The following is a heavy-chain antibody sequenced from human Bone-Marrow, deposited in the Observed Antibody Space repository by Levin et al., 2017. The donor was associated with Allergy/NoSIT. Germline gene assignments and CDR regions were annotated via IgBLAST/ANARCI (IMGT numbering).Heavy chain of an antibody. V-gene: IGHV3-48*01. D-gene: IGHD5-18*01. CDR3: ARDLSIQLWSLIFDP. Sequence: GGSLRLSCAASGFTFSSYSMNWVRQAPGKGLEWVSYISSSSSTIYYADSVKGRFTISRDNAKNSLYLQMNSLRAEDTAVYYCARDLSIQLWSLIFDPWGQGTLVTVSS. CDR1: GFTFSSYS. J-gene: IGHJ5*02. CDR2: ISSSSSTI.